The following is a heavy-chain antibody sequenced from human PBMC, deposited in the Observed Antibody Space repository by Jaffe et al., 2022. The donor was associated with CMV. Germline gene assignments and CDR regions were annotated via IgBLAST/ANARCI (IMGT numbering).Heavy chain of an antibody. CDR2: IWYDGSNK. CDR3: ARDSVRTGYFDY. CDR1: GFTFSSYG. D-gene: IGHD1-26*01. V-gene: IGHV3-33*01. J-gene: IGHJ4*02. Sequence: QVQLVESGGGVVQPGRSLRLSCAASGFTFSSYGMHWVRQAPGKGLEWVAVIWYDGSNKYYADSVKGRFTISRDNSKNTLYLQMNSLRAEDTAVYYCARDSVRTGYFDYWGQGTLVTVSS.